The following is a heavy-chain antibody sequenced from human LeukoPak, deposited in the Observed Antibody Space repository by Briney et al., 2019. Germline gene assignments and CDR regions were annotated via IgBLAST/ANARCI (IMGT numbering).Heavy chain of an antibody. D-gene: IGHD3-16*01. CDR3: ARDYIGGWNDY. Sequence: GGSLRLSCSAAGFTFSSFWMSWVRQTTGKGLECVAKIREDGNEKFYVDSVKGRFTISRDNAKNSLYLQMHRLRAEDTAVYFCARDYIGGWNDYWGQGTLVTVSS. CDR1: GFTFSSFW. V-gene: IGHV3-7*01. J-gene: IGHJ4*02. CDR2: IREDGNEK.